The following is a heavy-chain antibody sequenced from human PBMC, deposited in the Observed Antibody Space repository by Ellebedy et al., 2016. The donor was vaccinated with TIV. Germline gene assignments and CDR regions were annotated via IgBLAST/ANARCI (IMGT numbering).Heavy chain of an antibody. J-gene: IGHJ5*02. CDR3: ARQVYDFWSSYYSISDNWFDP. CDR2: IYYSGST. V-gene: IGHV4-59*08. D-gene: IGHD3-3*01. CDR1: GGSISSYY. Sequence: SETLSLTCTVSGGSISSYYWSWIRQPPGKGLEWIGYIYYSGSTNYNPSLKSRVTISVDTSKNQFSLKLSSVTAADTAVYYCARQVYDFWSSYYSISDNWFDPWGQGTLVTVSS.